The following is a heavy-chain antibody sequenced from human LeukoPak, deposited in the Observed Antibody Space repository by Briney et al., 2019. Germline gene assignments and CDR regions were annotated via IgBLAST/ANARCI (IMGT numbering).Heavy chain of an antibody. V-gene: IGHV1-58*02. CDR1: GFTFTSSA. Sequence: SVKVSCKASGFTFTSSAMQWVRQARGQRLEWIGWIVVGSGNTNYAQKFQERVTITWDMSTSTAYMELSSLRSEDTAVYYCARGVSGTYYYYYMDVWGKGTTVTVSS. CDR2: IVVGSGNT. J-gene: IGHJ6*03. CDR3: ARGVSGTYYYYYMDV. D-gene: IGHD6-19*01.